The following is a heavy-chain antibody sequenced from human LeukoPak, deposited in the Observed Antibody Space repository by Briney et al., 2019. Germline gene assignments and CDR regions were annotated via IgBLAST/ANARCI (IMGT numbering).Heavy chain of an antibody. CDR1: QFTFRSYD. D-gene: IGHD3-10*01. J-gene: IGHJ5*02. CDR3: AKGLGYYASGTYYNRIPDP. CDR2: ISSDGSVT. V-gene: IGHV3-30*18. Sequence: GGSLRLSCAASQFTFRSYDMHWVRQAPGKGLHWVAIISSDGSVTYYADSVKGRFTISRDNSKDTSYLQMNGLTAEDTAMYYCAKGLGYYASGTYYNRIPDPWGQGTLVTVSS.